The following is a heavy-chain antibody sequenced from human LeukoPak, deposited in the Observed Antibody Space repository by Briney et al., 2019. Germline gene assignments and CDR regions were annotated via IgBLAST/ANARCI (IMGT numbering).Heavy chain of an antibody. CDR1: GYTFTGYY. V-gene: IGHV1-18*04. D-gene: IGHD3-22*01. Sequence: ASVKVSCKASGYTFTGYYMHWVRQAPGQGLEWMGWISAYNGNTNYAQKLQGRVTMTTDTSTSTAYMELRSLRSDDTAVYYCAREVPYDSSRYYQPFDYWGQGTLVTVSS. J-gene: IGHJ4*02. CDR2: ISAYNGNT. CDR3: AREVPYDSSRYYQPFDY.